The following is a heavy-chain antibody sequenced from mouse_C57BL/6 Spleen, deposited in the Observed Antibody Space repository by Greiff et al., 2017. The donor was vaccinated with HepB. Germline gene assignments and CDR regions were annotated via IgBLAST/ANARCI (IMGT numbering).Heavy chain of an antibody. V-gene: IGHV1-4*01. CDR3: GGKATVVEDYFDY. CDR2: INPSSGYT. D-gene: IGHD1-1*01. CDR1: GYTFTSYT. Sequence: QVQLKESGAELVRPGASVKMSCKASGYTFTSYTMHWVKQRPGQGLEWIGYINPSSGYTKYNQKFKDKATLTADKSSSTAYMQLSSLTSEDSAVYYCGGKATVVEDYFDYWGQGTTLTVSS. J-gene: IGHJ2*01.